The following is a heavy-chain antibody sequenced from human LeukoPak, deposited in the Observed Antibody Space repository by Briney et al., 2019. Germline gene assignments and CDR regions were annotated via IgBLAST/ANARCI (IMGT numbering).Heavy chain of an antibody. Sequence: GSLRLSCAASGFTLSSYWMSWVRQPPGKGLEWIGSIYYSGTTYYNPSLKSRVTISVDTSKIQFSLKLSSVAATDTAVYFCARLRFDFWSGYTHPYFDYWGQGTLVTVSS. J-gene: IGHJ4*02. CDR1: GFTLSSYW. CDR3: ARLRFDFWSGYTHPYFDY. D-gene: IGHD3-3*01. V-gene: IGHV4-39*01. CDR2: IYYSGTT.